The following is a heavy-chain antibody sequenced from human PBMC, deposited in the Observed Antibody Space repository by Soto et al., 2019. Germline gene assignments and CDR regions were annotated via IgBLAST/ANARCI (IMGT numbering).Heavy chain of an antibody. V-gene: IGHV5-51*01. J-gene: IGHJ3*02. CDR3: AMPPRLYGDYRADYAFDS. D-gene: IGHD4-17*01. Sequence: GESLKISCKGSGYSFTSYWIGWVRQMPGKGLEWMGIIYPGDSDTRYSPSFQGQVTISADKSISTAYLQWSSLKASDTAMYYCAMPPRLYGDYRADYAFDSWGQGTMVTVSS. CDR1: GYSFTSYW. CDR2: IYPGDSDT.